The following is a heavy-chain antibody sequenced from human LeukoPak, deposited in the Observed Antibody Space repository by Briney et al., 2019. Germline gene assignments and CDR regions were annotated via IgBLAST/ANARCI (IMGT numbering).Heavy chain of an antibody. CDR1: GGSIGSYY. V-gene: IGHV4-4*07. CDR3: ASSAGGSGWHNDAFDI. Sequence: PSETLSLTCTVSGGSIGSYYWSWIRQPAGKGLEWIGRIYTSGGTVYNPSLKSRVTMSVDTSKNQFSLKLSSVTAADTAVYYCASSAGGSGWHNDAFDIWGQGTMVTVSS. J-gene: IGHJ3*02. D-gene: IGHD6-19*01. CDR2: IYTSGGT.